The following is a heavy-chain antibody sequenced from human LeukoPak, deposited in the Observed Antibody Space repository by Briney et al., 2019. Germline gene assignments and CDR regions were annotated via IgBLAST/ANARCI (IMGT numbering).Heavy chain of an antibody. Sequence: ASVKVTCKASGYTFTGHYMHWVRQAPGQGLEWMGWINPKIGATHYAQKFQGRVTMTRDTSITTAYMEMSRLTSDDTAMYYCARGPQQLIPVDCFDPWGQGTLVIVSS. CDR1: GYTFTGHY. CDR2: INPKIGAT. D-gene: IGHD6-13*01. J-gene: IGHJ5*02. CDR3: ARGPQQLIPVDCFDP. V-gene: IGHV1-2*02.